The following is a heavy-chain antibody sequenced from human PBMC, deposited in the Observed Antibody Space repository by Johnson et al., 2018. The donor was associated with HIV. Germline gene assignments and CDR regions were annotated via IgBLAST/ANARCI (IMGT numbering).Heavy chain of an antibody. CDR3: ARERWSTYYGAFDI. D-gene: IGHD3-3*01. J-gene: IGHJ3*02. Sequence: VQLVESGGGVVQPGRSLRLSCAASGFTFSSYGMQWVRQAPGKGLEWVANIKQDGSDKNYVDSVKGRFTISRDNAKNSLYLQMNSLRAEDTAVYYCARERWSTYYGAFDIWGQGTMVTVSS. CDR1: GFTFSSYG. CDR2: IKQDGSDK. V-gene: IGHV3-7*01.